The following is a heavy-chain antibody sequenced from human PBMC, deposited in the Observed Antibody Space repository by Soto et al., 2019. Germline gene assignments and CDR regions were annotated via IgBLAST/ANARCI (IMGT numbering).Heavy chain of an antibody. Sequence: GGSLRLSCAASGFTFSSYVMTWVRQAPGKGLEWVSGISGSGGSTFYADSVKGRFSISRDNSRNTLYLQMNSLRAEDTAVYYCYRAYRGYDLDYWGQGTLVTVSS. CDR1: GFTFSSYV. CDR2: ISGSGGST. J-gene: IGHJ4*02. CDR3: YRAYRGYDLDY. D-gene: IGHD5-12*01. V-gene: IGHV3-23*01.